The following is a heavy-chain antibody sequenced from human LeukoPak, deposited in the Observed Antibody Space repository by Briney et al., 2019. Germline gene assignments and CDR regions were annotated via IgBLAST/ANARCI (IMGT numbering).Heavy chain of an antibody. CDR2: INPSGGST. J-gene: IGHJ6*03. CDR1: GYTFTSHY. V-gene: IGHV1-46*01. CDR3: AREHVLRYFDWLANYYYMDV. Sequence: ASVKVSCKSSGYTFTSHYMHWVRQAPGQGLEWMGIINPSGGSTRYAQKFQGRVTMARDTSISTAYMELSRLRSDDTAVYYCAREHVLRYFDWLANYYYMDVWGKGTTVTVSS. D-gene: IGHD3-9*01.